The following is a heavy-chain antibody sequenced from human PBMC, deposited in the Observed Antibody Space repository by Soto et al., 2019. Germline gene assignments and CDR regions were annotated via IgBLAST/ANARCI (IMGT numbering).Heavy chain of an antibody. CDR3: ARVGRSSSMDPYYYGMDV. V-gene: IGHV3-30-3*01. CDR2: ISYDGSNK. CDR1: GFTFSSYA. J-gene: IGHJ6*02. Sequence: GGSLRLSCAASGFTFSSYAMHWVRQAPGKGLEWVAVISYDGSNKYYADSVKGRFTISRDNSKNTLYLQMNSLRAEDTAVYYCARVGRSSSMDPYYYGMDVWGQGTTVTVSS. D-gene: IGHD6-13*01.